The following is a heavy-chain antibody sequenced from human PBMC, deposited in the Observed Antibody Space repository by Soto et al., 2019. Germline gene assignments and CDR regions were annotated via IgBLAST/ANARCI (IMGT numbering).Heavy chain of an antibody. CDR1: GGSISSGGYY. CDR3: ASLYSGYDGWYFDL. J-gene: IGHJ2*01. V-gene: IGHV4-31*03. D-gene: IGHD5-12*01. CDR2: IYYSGST. Sequence: QVQLQESGPGLVKPSQTLSLTCTVSGGSISSGGYYWSWIRQHPGKGLEWIGYIYYSGSTYYNPSLKCRVTIPVDTSKNQFSLKLSSVTAADTAVYYCASLYSGYDGWYFDLWGRGTLVTVSS.